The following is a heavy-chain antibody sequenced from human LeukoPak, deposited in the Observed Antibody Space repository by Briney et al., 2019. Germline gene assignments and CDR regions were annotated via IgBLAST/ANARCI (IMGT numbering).Heavy chain of an antibody. V-gene: IGHV1-69*13. CDR2: IIPIFGTA. CDR3: ARDRSIAAAGTNFDY. CDR1: GGTFSSYA. Sequence: ASVKVSCKASGGTFSSYAISWVRQAPGQGLEWMGGIIPIFGTANYAQKFQGRVTITADESTSTAYMELSSLRSEDTAVYYCARDRSIAAAGTNFDYWGQGTLVTVSS. J-gene: IGHJ4*02. D-gene: IGHD6-13*01.